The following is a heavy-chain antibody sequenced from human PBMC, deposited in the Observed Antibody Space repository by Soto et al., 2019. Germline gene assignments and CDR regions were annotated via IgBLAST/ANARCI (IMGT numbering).Heavy chain of an antibody. Sequence: PGGSLRLSCAASRFTFSTYGMHWVRQAPGKGLEWVAVISYDGSNKYYADSVKGRFTISRDNSENTLYLQMNSLRAEDTAVYYCAKASTYGSEIRPMDYWGHGTLVTVSS. J-gene: IGHJ4*01. D-gene: IGHD3-10*01. V-gene: IGHV3-30*18. CDR1: RFTFSTYG. CDR2: ISYDGSNK. CDR3: AKASTYGSEIRPMDY.